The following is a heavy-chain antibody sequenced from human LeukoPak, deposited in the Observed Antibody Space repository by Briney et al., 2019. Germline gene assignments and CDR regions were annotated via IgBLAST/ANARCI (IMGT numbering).Heavy chain of an antibody. J-gene: IGHJ5*02. V-gene: IGHV1-18*01. CDR1: GYTFTSYG. CDR3: ARDGYSGSPRVWFDP. CDR2: ISAYNGNT. Sequence: SVKVSCKASGYTFTSYGISWVRQAPGQGLEWMGWISAYNGNTNYAQKLQGRVTMTTDTSTSTAYMELRSLRSDDTAVYYCARDGYSGSPRVWFDPWGQGTLVTVSS. D-gene: IGHD1-26*01.